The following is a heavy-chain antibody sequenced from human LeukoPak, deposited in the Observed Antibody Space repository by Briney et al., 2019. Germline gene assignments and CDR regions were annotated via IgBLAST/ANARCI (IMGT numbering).Heavy chain of an antibody. J-gene: IGHJ4*02. CDR1: GYNFATYW. V-gene: IGHV5-51*01. Sequence: GESLKISCKGSGYNFATYWIGWVRQMPGKGLEWMGIIYPGDSDTRYSPSFQGQVTISADKSISTAYLQWSSLKASDTAMYYCARHSYYYGSGSYLYYWGQGTLVTVSS. CDR3: ARHSYYYGSGSYLYY. CDR2: IYPGDSDT. D-gene: IGHD3-10*01.